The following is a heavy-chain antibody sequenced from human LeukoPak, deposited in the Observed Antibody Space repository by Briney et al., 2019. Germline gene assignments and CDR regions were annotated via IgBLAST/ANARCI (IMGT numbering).Heavy chain of an antibody. D-gene: IGHD3-3*01. CDR3: ARAEGYDFWSGYSTRFDV. Sequence: SVKVSCKASGGTFSSYAISWVRQAPGQGLEWMGRIIPIFGTANYAQKFQGRVTITTDESTSTAYMELSSLRSEDTAVYYCARAEGYDFWSGYSTRFDVWGKGTTVTVSS. J-gene: IGHJ6*03. CDR1: GGTFSSYA. V-gene: IGHV1-69*05. CDR2: IIPIFGTA.